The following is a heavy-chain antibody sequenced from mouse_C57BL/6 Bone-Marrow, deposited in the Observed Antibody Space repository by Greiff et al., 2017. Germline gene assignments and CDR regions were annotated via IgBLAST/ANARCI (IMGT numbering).Heavy chain of an antibody. CDR2: INPYNGDT. J-gene: IGHJ1*03. CDR3: ARGYFDV. CDR1: GYSFTGYF. Sequence: EVQLQQSGPELVKPGDSVKISCKASGYSFTGYFMNWVMQSHGKSLEWIGRINPYNGDTFYNQKFKGKATLTVDKSSSTAHMGLRSLTSENSAVYYCARGYFDVWGTGTTVTVSS. V-gene: IGHV1-20*01.